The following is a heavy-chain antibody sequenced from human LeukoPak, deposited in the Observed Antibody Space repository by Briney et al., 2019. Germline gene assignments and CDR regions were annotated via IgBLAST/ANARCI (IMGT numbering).Heavy chain of an antibody. J-gene: IGHJ4*02. D-gene: IGHD5-18*01. CDR2: ISSSGSTK. CDR3: ARGAMAGPFDY. CDR1: GFTFSSYE. V-gene: IGHV3-48*03. Sequence: PGGSLRLSCAASGFTFSSYEMKRVRQAPGKGLEWVSYISSSGSTKYYADSVKGRFTISRDNAKNSLFLQMNGLRGEDTAVYYCARGAMAGPFDYWGQGTLVTVSS.